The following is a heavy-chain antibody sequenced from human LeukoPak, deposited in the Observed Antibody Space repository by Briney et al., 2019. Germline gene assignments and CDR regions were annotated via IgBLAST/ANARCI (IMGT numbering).Heavy chain of an antibody. Sequence: SETLSLTCTVSGYSISSGYYWGWIRQPPGKGLEWIGEINHSGSTNYNPSLKSRVTISVDTSKNQSSLKLSSVTAADTAVYYCARRGSSARLGYWGQGTLVTVSS. D-gene: IGHD6-6*01. CDR3: ARRGSSARLGY. CDR2: INHSGST. CDR1: GYSISSGYY. J-gene: IGHJ4*02. V-gene: IGHV4-38-2*02.